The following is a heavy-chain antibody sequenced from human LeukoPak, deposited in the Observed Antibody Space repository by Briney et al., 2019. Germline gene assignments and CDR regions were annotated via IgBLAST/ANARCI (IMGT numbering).Heavy chain of an antibody. V-gene: IGHV1-69*05. D-gene: IGHD4-23*01. CDR3: ARGGYGGAFDI. CDR2: IIPIFGTA. J-gene: IGHJ3*02. Sequence: SVKVSCKASGGTFSSYAISWVRQAPGHGLEWMGGIIPIFGTANYAQKFQGRVTITTDESTSTAYMELSSLRSEDTAVYYRARGGYGGAFDIWGQGTMVTVSS. CDR1: GGTFSSYA.